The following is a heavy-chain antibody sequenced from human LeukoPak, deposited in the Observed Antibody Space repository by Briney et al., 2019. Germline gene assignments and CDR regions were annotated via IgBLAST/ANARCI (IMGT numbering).Heavy chain of an antibody. CDR2: ITASGSTI. CDR1: GFTFSSYS. CDR3: AREAYYYGSGINGYNYYYYMDV. J-gene: IGHJ6*03. Sequence: GGSLRLSCAASGFTFSSYSMNWVRQAPGKGLEWVSHITASGSTIYYTDSVKGRFTMSRDNAKNSLSLQMNSLRAEDTAVYYCAREAYYYGSGINGYNYYYYMDVWGKGTTVTISS. D-gene: IGHD3-10*01. V-gene: IGHV3-48*01.